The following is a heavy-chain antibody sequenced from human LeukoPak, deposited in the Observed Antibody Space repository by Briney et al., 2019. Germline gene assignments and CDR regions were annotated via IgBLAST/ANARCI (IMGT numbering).Heavy chain of an antibody. CDR1: GGSISTYY. CDR3: ARDLPYSSSWESIDY. V-gene: IGHV4-59*12. J-gene: IGHJ4*02. Sequence: SETLSLTCTVSGGSISTYYWTWIRQPPGKGLEWIGYIYHSGSTKYNSSLKSRVTMSVDTSKNQFSLKLSSVTAADTAVYYCARDLPYSSSWESIDYWGQGTLVTVSS. D-gene: IGHD6-13*01. CDR2: IYHSGST.